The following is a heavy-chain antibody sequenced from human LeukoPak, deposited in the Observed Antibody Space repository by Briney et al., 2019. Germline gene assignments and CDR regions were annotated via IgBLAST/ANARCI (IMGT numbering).Heavy chain of an antibody. Sequence: GSLRLSCAASGFTFSSYEMNWVRQAPGKGLEWIGSIYYSGSTYYNPSLKSRVTISVDTSKNQFSLKLSSVTAADTAVYYCARDRALPVVLYDYWGQGTLVTVSS. CDR3: ARDRALPVVLYDY. CDR2: IYYSGST. V-gene: IGHV4-39*07. D-gene: IGHD2/OR15-2a*01. J-gene: IGHJ4*02. CDR1: GFTFSSYE.